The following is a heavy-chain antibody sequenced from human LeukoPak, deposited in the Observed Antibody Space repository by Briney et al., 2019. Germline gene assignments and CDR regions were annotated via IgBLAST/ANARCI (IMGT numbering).Heavy chain of an antibody. CDR2: IYYSGST. CDR1: GGSISSNY. V-gene: IGHV4-59*01. CDR3: ARDRGYGGYLNYFDY. Sequence: SGTLSLTCTVSGGSISSNYWSWIRQPPGKGLEWIGYIYYSGSTNSNPSLKSRVTISVDTSRNQFSLNLSSVTAADTVVYYCARDRGYGGYLNYFDYWGQGTLVTVSS. D-gene: IGHD4-17*01. J-gene: IGHJ4*02.